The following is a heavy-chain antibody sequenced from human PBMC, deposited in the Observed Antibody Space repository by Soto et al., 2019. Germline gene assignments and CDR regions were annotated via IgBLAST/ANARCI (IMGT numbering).Heavy chain of an antibody. D-gene: IGHD2-15*01. J-gene: IGHJ4*02. CDR1: VASFGDYY. V-gene: IGHV4-34*01. CDR2: INHSGST. CDR3: ARAAPRYCSGGSCYSGRGY. Sequence: SETVSLTCAVQVASFGDYYWSWIRQPPGKGLEWIGEINHSGSTNYNPSLKSRVTISVDTSKNQFSLKLSSVTAADTAVYYCARAAPRYCSGGSCYSGRGYWGQGTLVTVSS.